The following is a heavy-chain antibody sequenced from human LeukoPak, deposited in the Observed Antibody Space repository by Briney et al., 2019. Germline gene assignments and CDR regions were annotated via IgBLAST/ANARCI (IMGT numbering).Heavy chain of an antibody. CDR2: IYYSGNT. CDR3: AREYYYDTSGYSLGGAFDI. CDR1: GGSFSSYY. D-gene: IGHD3-22*01. Sequence: PSETLSLTCAVYGGSFSSYYWSWIRQPPRKGLEWIGYIYYSGNTNYNPSLRSRVTISVDTSKNQFSLKLSSVTAADTAVYYCAREYYYDTSGYSLGGAFDIWGQGTMVTVSS. V-gene: IGHV4-59*01. J-gene: IGHJ3*02.